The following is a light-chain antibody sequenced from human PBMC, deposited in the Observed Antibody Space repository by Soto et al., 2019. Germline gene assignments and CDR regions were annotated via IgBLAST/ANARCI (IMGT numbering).Light chain of an antibody. CDR1: SSDVGGYNY. CDR2: AVT. CDR3: SSYTSISTHVV. V-gene: IGLV2-14*01. Sequence: QSVLTQPASVSGSPGQSITISCTGTSSDVGGYNYVSWYQQHPGKAPKLMIYAVTNRPSGVSNRFSGSKSGNTASLTISGLQAEDEADYYCSSYTSISTHVVFGGGTKLTVL. J-gene: IGLJ2*01.